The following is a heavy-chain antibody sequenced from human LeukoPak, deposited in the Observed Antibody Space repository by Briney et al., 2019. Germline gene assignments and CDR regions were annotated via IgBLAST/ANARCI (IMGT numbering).Heavy chain of an antibody. D-gene: IGHD3-10*01. CDR2: ISSSSNVV. CDR1: GFTFSTYS. Sequence: GGSLRLSCGASGFTFSTYSMNWVRQAPGKGLEWVSYISSSSNVVYYADSVKGRFTISRDNAKNSLYLQMSGLRDEDTAVYYCARGPDGSGTNAFDIWGQGTMVTVSS. CDR3: ARGPDGSGTNAFDI. J-gene: IGHJ3*02. V-gene: IGHV3-48*02.